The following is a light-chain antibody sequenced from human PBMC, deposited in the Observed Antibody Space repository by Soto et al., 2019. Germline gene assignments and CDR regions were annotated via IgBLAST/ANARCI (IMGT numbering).Light chain of an antibody. V-gene: IGKV3-20*01. CDR2: RAS. CDR3: QEYDSSPLT. CDR1: QSVSSAL. J-gene: IGKJ4*01. Sequence: EIVLTQSPDTLSLSPGERATLSCRASQSVSSALLAWYQQKPGQAPRLLIYRASTRATGIPDRSTGSGSETAFSLTIASLEPEDFPVYYCQEYDSSPLTFGGGTKVDIK.